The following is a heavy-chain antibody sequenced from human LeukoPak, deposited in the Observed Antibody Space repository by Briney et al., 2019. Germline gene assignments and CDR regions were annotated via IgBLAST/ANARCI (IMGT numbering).Heavy chain of an antibody. Sequence: PSETLSLTCTVSGDSISSYYWSWIRQPAGKGLEWIGRIYTSGSTNYNPSLKSRVTMSVDTSKNQFSLKLSSVTAADTAVYYCARAYYYGPLGWYFDLWGRGTLVTVSS. CDR1: GDSISSYY. J-gene: IGHJ2*01. V-gene: IGHV4-4*07. CDR3: ARAYYYGPLGWYFDL. D-gene: IGHD3-10*01. CDR2: IYTSGST.